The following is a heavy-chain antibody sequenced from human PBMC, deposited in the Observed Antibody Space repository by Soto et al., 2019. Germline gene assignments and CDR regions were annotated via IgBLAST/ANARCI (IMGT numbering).Heavy chain of an antibody. V-gene: IGHV3-53*01. CDR3: ERVYFGKYRYGYASFDY. Sequence: PGGSLRLSCAASGFTVSSNYMSWVRQAPGKGLEWVSVIYSGGSTYYADSVKGRFTISRDNSKNTLYLQMNSLRAEDTAVYYCERVYFGKYRYGYASFDYWGQAILVSVS. D-gene: IGHD5-18*01. CDR1: GFTVSSNY. J-gene: IGHJ4*02. CDR2: IYSGGST.